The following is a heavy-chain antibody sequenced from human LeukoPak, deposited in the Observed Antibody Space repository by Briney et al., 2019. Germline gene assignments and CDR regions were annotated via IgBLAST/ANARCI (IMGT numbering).Heavy chain of an antibody. J-gene: IGHJ3*02. CDR3: ARYIAVAANDAFDI. CDR1: GFTFNSYS. Sequence: GGTLRLSRAPSGFTFNSYSMIWVRQAPGTGREWVSFISSSSSYIYYADSVQARLTISRDNAKNSLYLQMNSRRAEDTAVYYCARYIAVAANDAFDIWGQGTMVTVSS. D-gene: IGHD6-19*01. V-gene: IGHV3-21*05. CDR2: ISSSSSYI.